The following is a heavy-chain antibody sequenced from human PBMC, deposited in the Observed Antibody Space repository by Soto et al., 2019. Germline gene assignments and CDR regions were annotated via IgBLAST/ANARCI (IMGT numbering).Heavy chain of an antibody. CDR2: INAGNGNT. J-gene: IGHJ2*01. D-gene: IGHD4-17*01. CDR3: ASVGTTVTTYWYFDL. Sequence: QVQLVQSGAEVRKPGASVKVSCKASGYSFANYVIYWVRQAPGQRLEWMGWINAGNGNTKYSQKFQGRVTITRDTSAPTAYMELSSLRSEDTAVYYCASVGTTVTTYWYFDLWGRGTLVTVSS. V-gene: IGHV1-3*01. CDR1: GYSFANYV.